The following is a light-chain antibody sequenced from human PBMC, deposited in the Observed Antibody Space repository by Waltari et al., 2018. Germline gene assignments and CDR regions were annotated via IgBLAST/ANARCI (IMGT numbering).Light chain of an antibody. V-gene: IGKV3-20*01. CDR1: QTVGSSN. CDR3: QQHGTLPAT. J-gene: IGKJ1*01. Sequence: EIVLTQSPGTASLSPGERVTLPCRASQTVGSSNLAWYQQNPGQAPRLVIYRAYRRATGIPDRFSGSGSGTDFSLTISRLEPEDCAVYYCQQHGTLPATFGQGTKVEIK. CDR2: RAY.